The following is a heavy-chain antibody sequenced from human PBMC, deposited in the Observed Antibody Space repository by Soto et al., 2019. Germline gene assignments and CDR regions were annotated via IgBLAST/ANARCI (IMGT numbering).Heavy chain of an antibody. CDR3: ATLPFFHDSISVAPLTSFDP. CDR2: IYYSGTT. D-gene: IGHD5-12*01. J-gene: IGHJ5*02. V-gene: IGHV4-30-4*01. Sequence: QVQLQESGPGLVKPSQTLSLTCTVSGGSISSGDYYWSWIRQPPGKGLEWIGFIYYSGTTYYNPSLNTRIPMSAATSTILFSLTLTPVTAPDTAVSYCATLPFFHDSISVAPLTSFDPCGHGTLVSVSS. CDR1: GGSISSGDYY.